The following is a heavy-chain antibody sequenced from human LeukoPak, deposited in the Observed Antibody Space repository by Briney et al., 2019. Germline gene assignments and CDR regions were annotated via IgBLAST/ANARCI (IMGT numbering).Heavy chain of an antibody. CDR3: ARGHCSSTSCYYIHFDY. CDR2: ISAYNGNT. J-gene: IGHJ4*02. V-gene: IGHV1-18*01. Sequence: ASVKVSCKASGYTFTSYGISWVRQAPGQGLEWMGWISAYNGNTNYAQKLQGRVTMTTDTSTSTAYMELRSLRSDDTAVYYCARGHCSSTSCYYIHFDYWGQGTLVTVSS. CDR1: GYTFTSYG. D-gene: IGHD2-2*01.